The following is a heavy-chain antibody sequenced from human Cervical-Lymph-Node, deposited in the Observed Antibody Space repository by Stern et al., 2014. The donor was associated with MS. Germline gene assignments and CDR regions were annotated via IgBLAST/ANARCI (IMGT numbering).Heavy chain of an antibody. Sequence: QVTLRESGPTLVKPTQTLTLTCTFSGFSLSTSGMGVGWIRQHPGKALEWLALTYWDDDKRYSPSLKNRLTITKDTSKNQVVLTMTNMDPVDTATYYCAHRVQGWSYFDHWGQGTLVTVSS. J-gene: IGHJ4*02. CDR2: TYWDDDK. CDR3: AHRVQGWSYFDH. V-gene: IGHV2-5*02. CDR1: GFSLSTSGMG. D-gene: IGHD2-15*01.